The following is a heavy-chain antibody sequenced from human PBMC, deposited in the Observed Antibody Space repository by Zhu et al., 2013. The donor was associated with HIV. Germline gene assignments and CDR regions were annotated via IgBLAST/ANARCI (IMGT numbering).Heavy chain of an antibody. J-gene: IGHJ3*02. V-gene: IGHV1-2*02. Sequence: QVQLVQPGSEMKKPGASVKVSCKTSGYTFSDHYLHWVRQAPGQGLEWMGWINPESGGTNLAKKFQGRVVMTRDTSTTTAYMEVNRLRSDDTAVYYCARDLGVRGVLKNVFEIWGQGTFVTVSS. CDR3: ARDLGVRGVLKNVFEI. D-gene: IGHD3-10*01. CDR1: GYTFSDHY. CDR2: INPESGGT.